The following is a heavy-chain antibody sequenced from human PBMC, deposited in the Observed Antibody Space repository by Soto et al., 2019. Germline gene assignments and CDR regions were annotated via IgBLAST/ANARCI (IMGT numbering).Heavy chain of an antibody. CDR1: GYTVTSYG. Sequence: ASVKVSCKASGYTVTSYGISWVRQAPGQGLEWMGWISAYNGNTNYAQKLQGRVTMTTDTSTSTAYMELRSLRSDDTAVYYCARDRRQYGSGSYYSFPNFDYWGQGTLVTVSS. CDR3: ARDRRQYGSGSYYSFPNFDY. D-gene: IGHD3-10*01. CDR2: ISAYNGNT. J-gene: IGHJ4*02. V-gene: IGHV1-18*01.